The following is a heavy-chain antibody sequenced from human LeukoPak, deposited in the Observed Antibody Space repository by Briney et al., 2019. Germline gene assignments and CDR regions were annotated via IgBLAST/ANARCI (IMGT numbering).Heavy chain of an antibody. V-gene: IGHV3-30-3*01. Sequence: GGSLRLSCATSGFTFFNYIMHWARQAPGKGLEWVAVISSDGGNKYYADSVKGRFTISRDNPENTLYLQMNSLRAEDTAVYYCARGGYSLDVAFAIWGQGTMVTVSS. CDR3: ARGGYSLDVAFAI. J-gene: IGHJ3*02. CDR2: ISSDGGNK. D-gene: IGHD3-22*01. CDR1: GFTFFNYI.